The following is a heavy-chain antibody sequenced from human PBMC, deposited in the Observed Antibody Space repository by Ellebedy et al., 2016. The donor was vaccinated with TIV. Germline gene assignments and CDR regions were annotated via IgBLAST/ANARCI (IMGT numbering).Heavy chain of an antibody. D-gene: IGHD3-22*01. CDR1: GFTFSRYS. CDR2: ISTSSSYI. Sequence: GESLKISCAASGFTFSRYSMNWVRQAPGKGLAWVSSISTSSSYIYYADSVKGRFTISRDNAKNSLYLQMNSLRAEDTAVYYCARDLDDSSGYYYPMIDYWGQGTLVTVSS. V-gene: IGHV3-21*01. J-gene: IGHJ4*02. CDR3: ARDLDDSSGYYYPMIDY.